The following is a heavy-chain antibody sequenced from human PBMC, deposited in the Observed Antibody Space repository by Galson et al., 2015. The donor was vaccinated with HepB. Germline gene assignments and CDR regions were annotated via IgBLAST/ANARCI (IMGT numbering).Heavy chain of an antibody. CDR2: ISTSSSHT. D-gene: IGHD3-22*01. CDR1: GFTFSDYY. J-gene: IGHJ4*02. V-gene: IGHV3-11*06. CDR3: AREEEYYDSSAHYYGYYFHH. Sequence: SLRLSCAASGFTFSDYYMAWIRQAPGKGLEWVSYISTSSSHTNYADSVKGRFTISRDNAKNSLYLQMNSLRAEDTAVYYCAREEEYYDSSAHYYGYYFHHWGQGTLVTVSS.